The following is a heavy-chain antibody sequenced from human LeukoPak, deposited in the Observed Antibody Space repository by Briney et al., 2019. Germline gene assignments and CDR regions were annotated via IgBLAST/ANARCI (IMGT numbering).Heavy chain of an antibody. CDR1: GYTFTGYY. J-gene: IGHJ4*02. CDR3: ARGHYDFWSGEGDYFDY. V-gene: IGHV1-2*02. CDR2: INPNSGGT. Sequence: ASVKVSCKASGYTFTGYYMHWMRQAPGQGLEWMGWINPNSGGTNYAQKFQGRVTMTRDTSISTAYMELSRLRSEDMAVYYCARGHYDFWSGEGDYFDYWGQGTLVTVSS. D-gene: IGHD3-3*01.